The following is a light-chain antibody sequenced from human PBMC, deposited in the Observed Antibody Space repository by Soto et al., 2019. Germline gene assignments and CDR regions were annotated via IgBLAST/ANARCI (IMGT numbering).Light chain of an antibody. V-gene: IGKV1-39*01. CDR1: QSIRNY. Sequence: DIPMTPSASSLSASVGDRAPITSRASQSIRNYLNRYQQKPGKDPKLLNYAASSLQSGGPSRFSGSGSGTDFTLTISSLQPEDFATYYCQQSYSTPPKFGQGTKVEIK. CDR2: AAS. J-gene: IGKJ1*01. CDR3: QQSYSTPPK.